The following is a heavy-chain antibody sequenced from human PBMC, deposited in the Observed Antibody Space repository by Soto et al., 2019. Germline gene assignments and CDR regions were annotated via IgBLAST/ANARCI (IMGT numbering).Heavy chain of an antibody. CDR1: GFTFSSYS. CDR3: ARDLDAYGDYISGILYFDY. CDR2: ISSSSSTI. D-gene: IGHD4-17*01. V-gene: IGHV3-48*01. J-gene: IGHJ4*02. Sequence: EVQLVESGGGLVQPGGSLRLSCAASGFTFSSYSMNWVRQAPGKGLEWVSYISSSSSTIYYADSVKGRFTISRDNAKNSLYLQMNGLRAEDTAVYYCARDLDAYGDYISGILYFDYWGQGTLVTVSS.